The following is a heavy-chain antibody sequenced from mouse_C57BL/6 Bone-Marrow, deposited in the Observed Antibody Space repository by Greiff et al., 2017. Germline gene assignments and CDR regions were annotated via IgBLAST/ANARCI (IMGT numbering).Heavy chain of an antibody. J-gene: IGHJ1*03. D-gene: IGHD1-1*01. CDR3: ARDYGSIRYWYFDV. Sequence: QVQLQQPGAELVRPGTSVKLSCKASGYTFTSYWMHWVKQRPGQGLEWIGVIDPSDSYTNYNQKFKGKATLTVDTSSSTAYMQLSSLTSEDSAVYYCARDYGSIRYWYFDVWGTGTTVTVSS. CDR2: IDPSDSYT. V-gene: IGHV1-59*01. CDR1: GYTFTSYW.